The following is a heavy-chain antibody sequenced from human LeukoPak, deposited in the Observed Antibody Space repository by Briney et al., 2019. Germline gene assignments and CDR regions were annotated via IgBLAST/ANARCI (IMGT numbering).Heavy chain of an antibody. CDR1: GYTLTELS. Sequence: ASVKVSCKVSGYTLTELSMHWVRQAPGKGLEWMGGFDPEDGETIYAQKFQGRVTMTEDTSTDTAYMELSSLRSEDTAVYYCATGRFSGSYYDYYGMDVWGQGTTVTVSS. CDR2: FDPEDGET. D-gene: IGHD1-26*01. J-gene: IGHJ6*02. V-gene: IGHV1-24*01. CDR3: ATGRFSGSYYDYYGMDV.